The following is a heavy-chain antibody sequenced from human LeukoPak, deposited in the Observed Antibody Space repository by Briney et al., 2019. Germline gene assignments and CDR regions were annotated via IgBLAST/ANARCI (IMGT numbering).Heavy chain of an antibody. CDR2: INHSGST. Sequence: PSETLSLTCAVYGGSFSGYYWSWIRHPPGKGLEWIGEINHSGSTNYNPSLKSRVTISLDMSENHFSLKLTSVTAADTAVYYCARGQGTVTIHWGQGTLVTVSS. V-gene: IGHV4-34*01. CDR3: ARGQGTVTIH. J-gene: IGHJ4*02. CDR1: GGSFSGYY. D-gene: IGHD4-17*01.